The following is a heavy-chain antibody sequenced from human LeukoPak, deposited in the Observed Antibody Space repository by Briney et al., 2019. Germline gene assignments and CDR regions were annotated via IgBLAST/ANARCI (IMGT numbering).Heavy chain of an antibody. Sequence: GGTLRLSCAASGFTFSSYGMSWVRQAPGKGLEWVSAISGSGGSTYYADSVKGRFTISRDNSKNTLYLQMNSLRAEDTAVYYCAKDSKIVGATFRSYHYMDVWGKGTAVTVSS. CDR2: ISGSGGST. V-gene: IGHV3-23*01. J-gene: IGHJ6*03. CDR3: AKDSKIVGATFRSYHYMDV. CDR1: GFTFSSYG. D-gene: IGHD1-26*01.